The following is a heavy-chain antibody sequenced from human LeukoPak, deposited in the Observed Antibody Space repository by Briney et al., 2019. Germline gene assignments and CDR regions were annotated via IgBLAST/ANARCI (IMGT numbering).Heavy chain of an antibody. CDR3: ARRNHQYYYDSSGYLN. V-gene: IGHV4-59*12. CDR2: IYYSGST. D-gene: IGHD3-22*01. J-gene: IGHJ4*02. Sequence: PSETLSLTCTVSGGSISSYYWSWIRQPPGKGLEWIGYIYYSGSTNHNPSPKSRVTISVDTSKNQFSLKLSSVTAADTAVYYCARRNHQYYYDSSGYLNWGQGTLVTVSS. CDR1: GGSISSYY.